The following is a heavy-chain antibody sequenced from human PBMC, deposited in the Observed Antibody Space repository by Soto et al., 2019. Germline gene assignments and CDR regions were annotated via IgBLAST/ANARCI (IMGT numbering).Heavy chain of an antibody. V-gene: IGHV4-4*07. CDR2: IYTSGST. Sequence: SETLSLTCTVSVGSISSYYWSWIRQPAGKGLEWIGRIYTSGSTNYNPSLKSRVTMSVDTSKNQFSLKLSSVTAADTAVYYCARCQRFPHWCDPWVQGTLVTVS. CDR1: VGSISSYY. J-gene: IGHJ5*02. CDR3: ARCQRFPHWCDP. D-gene: IGHD3-3*01.